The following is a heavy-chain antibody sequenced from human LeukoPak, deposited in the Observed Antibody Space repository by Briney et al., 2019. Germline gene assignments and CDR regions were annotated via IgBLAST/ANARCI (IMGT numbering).Heavy chain of an antibody. CDR3: ARHYTSDAYPKYLDY. V-gene: IGHV4-4*02. CDR1: GGSISSNNW. J-gene: IGHJ4*02. Sequence: SGTLSLTCAVSGGSISSNNWWSWVRQPPGKGLEWIGEVYHSGGTSYNPSLTSRVTISVDKSKNQFSLNLGSVTAADTAVYYCARHYTSDAYPKYLDYWGQGALVTVSS. D-gene: IGHD3-3*01. CDR2: VYHSGGT.